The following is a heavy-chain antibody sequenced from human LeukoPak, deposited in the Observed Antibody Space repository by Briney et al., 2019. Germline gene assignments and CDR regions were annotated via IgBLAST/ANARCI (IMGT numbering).Heavy chain of an antibody. Sequence: GGSLRLSCAAPGFTFSSYAMSWVRQAPGKGLEWVSAISGSGGSTYYADSVKGRFTISRDNSKNTLYLQMNSLRAEDTAVYYCAKDGWQQLIMGRFDYWGQGTLVTVSS. J-gene: IGHJ4*02. CDR2: ISGSGGST. V-gene: IGHV3-23*01. CDR1: GFTFSSYA. D-gene: IGHD6-13*01. CDR3: AKDGWQQLIMGRFDY.